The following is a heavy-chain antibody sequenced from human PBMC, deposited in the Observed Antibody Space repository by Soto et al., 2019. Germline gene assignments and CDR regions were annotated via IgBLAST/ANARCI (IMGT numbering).Heavy chain of an antibody. CDR1: GFTVSSHY. D-gene: IGHD4-17*01. CDR2: IYSGGST. CDR3: AREYDYGEGLDAFDI. Sequence: EVQLVESGGGLVQPGGSLRLSCAASGFTVSSHYMSWVRQAPGKGLEWVSVIYSGGSTYYADSVKGRFTISRHNSKNTLYLQMNSLRAEDTAVYYCAREYDYGEGLDAFDIWGQGTMVTVSS. V-gene: IGHV3-53*04. J-gene: IGHJ3*02.